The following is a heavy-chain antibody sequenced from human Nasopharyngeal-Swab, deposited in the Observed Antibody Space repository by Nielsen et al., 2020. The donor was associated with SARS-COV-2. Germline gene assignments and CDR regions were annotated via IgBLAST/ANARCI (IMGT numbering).Heavy chain of an antibody. V-gene: IGHV5-51*01. Sequence: VRQMTGKGLEWMGIIYPGDSDTRYSPSFQGQVTISADKSISTAYLQWSSLKASDTAMYYCARAVAGTYYYYGMDVWGQGTTVTVSS. D-gene: IGHD6-19*01. CDR2: IYPGDSDT. J-gene: IGHJ6*02. CDR3: ARAVAGTYYYYGMDV.